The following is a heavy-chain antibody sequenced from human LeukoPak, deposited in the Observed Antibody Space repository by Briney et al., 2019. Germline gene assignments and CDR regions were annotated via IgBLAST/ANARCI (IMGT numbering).Heavy chain of an antibody. J-gene: IGHJ4*01. D-gene: IGHD4-11*01. V-gene: IGHV3-74*01. Sequence: GGSLRLSCAASGFTFSRYWMHWVRQAPGKGLVWVSRINTDGRTITYADPVKGRFTISRDNAKNTLYLQMNSLRAEDTAVYYCVRSAFLTTEFYFDYWGHGTLVTVSS. CDR1: GFTFSRYW. CDR3: VRSAFLTTEFYFDY. CDR2: INTDGRTI.